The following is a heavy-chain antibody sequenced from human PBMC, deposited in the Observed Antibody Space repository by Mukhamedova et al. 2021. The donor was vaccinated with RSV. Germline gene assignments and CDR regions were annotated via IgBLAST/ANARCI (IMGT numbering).Heavy chain of an antibody. J-gene: IGHJ5*02. D-gene: IGHD3-9*01. CDR2: GNT. V-gene: IGHV1-18*01. Sequence: GNTNYAQKLQGRVTMTTDTSTSTAYMELRSLRSDDTAMYYCARGQYYDILTGYYIKREFDPWGQGTLVTVSS. CDR3: ARGQYYDILTGYYIKREFDP.